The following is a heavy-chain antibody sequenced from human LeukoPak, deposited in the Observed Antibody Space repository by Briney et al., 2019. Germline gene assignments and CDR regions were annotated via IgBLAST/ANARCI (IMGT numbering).Heavy chain of an antibody. J-gene: IGHJ4*02. D-gene: IGHD6-6*01. CDR3: ARDKYSGYYFDY. CDR2: INGGTT. Sequence: PGGSLRLSCAASGFTFSSYGMTWVRQAPGKGLEWVSAINGGTTLYADSVKGRFTISRDNSKNTLYLQMNSLRAEDTAMYYCARDKYSGYYFDYWGQGTLVTVSS. CDR1: GFTFSSYG. V-gene: IGHV3-53*01.